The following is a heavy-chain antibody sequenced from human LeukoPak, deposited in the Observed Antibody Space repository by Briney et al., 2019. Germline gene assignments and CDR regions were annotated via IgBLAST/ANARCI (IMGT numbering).Heavy chain of an antibody. CDR1: GYSFTSYW. Sequence: AEALKISCNAAGYSFTSYWIGWVRQMPGKDLEWMGIIYPGDSDTRDSPSFQGQVTISADKSISTAYLQWSSLKASDTAMYYCARLGQENYDYVWGSYRYPDYWGQGTLVSVSS. V-gene: IGHV5-51*01. D-gene: IGHD3-16*02. CDR3: ARLGQENYDYVWGSYRYPDY. CDR2: IYPGDSDT. J-gene: IGHJ4*02.